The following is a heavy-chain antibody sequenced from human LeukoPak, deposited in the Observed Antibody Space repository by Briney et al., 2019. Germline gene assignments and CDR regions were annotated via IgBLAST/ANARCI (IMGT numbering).Heavy chain of an antibody. CDR1: GCTFTIYY. CDR2: INPSGGST. D-gene: IGHD6-13*01. V-gene: IGHV1-46*01. Sequence: ASVRVSCKASGCTFTIYYMQWVRQAPGEGGGRRGLINPSGGSTTYPQNFQGRVTMTRDTSTSTVYMELSSLRSEDTAVCYCARIGGIAAAGTWLWFDPWGQGSLVTVSA. CDR3: ARIGGIAAAGTWLWFDP. J-gene: IGHJ5*02.